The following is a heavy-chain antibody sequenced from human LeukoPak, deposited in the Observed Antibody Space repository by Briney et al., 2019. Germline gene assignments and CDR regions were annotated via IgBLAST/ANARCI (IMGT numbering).Heavy chain of an antibody. V-gene: IGHV1-69*02. J-gene: IGHJ5*02. CDR1: GGTFSIYT. Sequence: SVKVSCKASGGTFSIYTISWVRQAPGQGLEWMGRIIPILGIANYAQKFQGRVTITRDTSASTAYMELSSLRSEDTAVYYCARVRQQPNWFDPWGQGTLVTVSS. D-gene: IGHD6-13*01. CDR2: IIPILGIA. CDR3: ARVRQQPNWFDP.